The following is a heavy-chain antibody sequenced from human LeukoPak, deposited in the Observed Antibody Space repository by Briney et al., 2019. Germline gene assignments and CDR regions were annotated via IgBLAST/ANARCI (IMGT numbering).Heavy chain of an antibody. Sequence: SETLSLTCAVYGGSFSGYYWSWIRQPPGKGLEWIGEINHTGSTNYNPSLKSRVTISVDTSKNQFSLKLSSVTAADTAVYYCASSPWYSSGPCFWGQGTMVTVSS. CDR3: ASSPWYSSGPCF. CDR1: GGSFSGYY. CDR2: INHTGST. D-gene: IGHD6-19*01. J-gene: IGHJ3*01. V-gene: IGHV4-34*01.